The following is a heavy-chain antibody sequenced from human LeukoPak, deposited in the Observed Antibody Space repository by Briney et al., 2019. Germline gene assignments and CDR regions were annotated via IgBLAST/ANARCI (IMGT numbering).Heavy chain of an antibody. V-gene: IGHV2-70*01. CDR2: IDWDDDK. CDR3: ARTAYSSGWYVVDY. Sequence: ESGPALVKPTQTLALTCTFSGFSLSTSGMCVSWIRQPPGKALEWLALIDWDDDKYYSTSLKTRLTISKDTSKNQVVLTMTNMDPVDTATYYCARTAYSSGWYVVDYWGQGTLVTVSS. D-gene: IGHD6-19*01. CDR1: GFSLSTSGMC. J-gene: IGHJ4*02.